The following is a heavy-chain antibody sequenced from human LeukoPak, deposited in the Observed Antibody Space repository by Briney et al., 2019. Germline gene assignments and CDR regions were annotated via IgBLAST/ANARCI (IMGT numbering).Heavy chain of an antibody. V-gene: IGHV4-59*08. CDR3: ARQELHSGSYYRLSRLWYFDL. CDR1: GGSISSYY. J-gene: IGHJ2*01. D-gene: IGHD1-26*01. CDR2: IYYSGST. Sequence: SETLSLTCTVSGGSISSYYWSWIRQPPGKGLEWIGYIYYSGSTNYNPSLKSRVTISVDTSKNQFSLKLSSVTAADTAVYYCARQELHSGSYYRLSRLWYFDLWGRGTLVTVSS.